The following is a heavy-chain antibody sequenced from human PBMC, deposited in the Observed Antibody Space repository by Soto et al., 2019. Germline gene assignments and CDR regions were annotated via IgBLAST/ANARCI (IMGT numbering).Heavy chain of an antibody. CDR1: GGSISSGDYY. Sequence: SETLSLTCTVSGGSISSGDYYWSWIRQPPGKGLEWIGYIYYSGSTYYNPSLKSRVTISVDTSKNQFSLKLSSVTAADTAVYYCARDFLMEYSSSHWFDPWGQGTLVTVSS. D-gene: IGHD6-6*01. V-gene: IGHV4-30-4*01. CDR3: ARDFLMEYSSSHWFDP. J-gene: IGHJ5*02. CDR2: IYYSGST.